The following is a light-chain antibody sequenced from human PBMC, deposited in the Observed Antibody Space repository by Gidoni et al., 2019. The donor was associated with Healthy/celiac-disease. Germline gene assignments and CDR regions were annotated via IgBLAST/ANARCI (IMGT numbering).Light chain of an antibody. CDR3: QQYGSSPG. CDR1: QSVSSSS. V-gene: IGKV3-20*01. J-gene: IGKJ3*01. Sequence: EIVLTQSPGTLSLSPGERATLSCRASQSVSSSSLAWYQQKPGQAPRLLIYGASSRATGIPDRFSGSGSGTDFTLTISRLEPEDFAVYYCQQYGSSPGFGPGTKVDIK. CDR2: GAS.